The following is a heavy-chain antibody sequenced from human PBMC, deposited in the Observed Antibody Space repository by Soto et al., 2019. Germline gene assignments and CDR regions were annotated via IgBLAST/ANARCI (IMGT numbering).Heavy chain of an antibody. J-gene: IGHJ4*02. CDR3: AIYYYDSSCYYLGY. CDR2: ISAYNGNT. Sequence: ASVKVSCKASGYTFTSYGISWVRQAPGQGLEWMGWISAYNGNTNYAQKLQGRVTMTTDTSTSTAYMELRSLRSDDTAVYYCAIYYYDSSCYYLGYWRQRTLVTASS. D-gene: IGHD3-22*01. CDR1: GYTFTSYG. V-gene: IGHV1-18*04.